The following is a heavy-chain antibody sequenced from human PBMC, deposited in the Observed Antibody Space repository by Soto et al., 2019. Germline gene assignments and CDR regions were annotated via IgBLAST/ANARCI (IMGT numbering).Heavy chain of an antibody. D-gene: IGHD6-6*01. CDR1: GFTFSSYG. J-gene: IGHJ6*02. Sequence: ESGGGVVQPGRSLRLSCAASGFTFSSYGMHWVRQAPGKGLEWVAVIWYDGSNKYYADSVKGRFTISRDNSKNTLYLQMNSLRAEDTAVYYCAREPASPFLVLYGMDVWGQGTTVTVSS. CDR2: IWYDGSNK. V-gene: IGHV3-33*01. CDR3: AREPASPFLVLYGMDV.